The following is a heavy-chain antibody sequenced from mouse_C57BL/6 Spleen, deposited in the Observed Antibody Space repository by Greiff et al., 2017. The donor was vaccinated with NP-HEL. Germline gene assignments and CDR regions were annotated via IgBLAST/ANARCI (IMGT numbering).Heavy chain of an antibody. CDR1: GYTFTDYY. CDR2: IYPGSGNT. V-gene: IGHV1-76*01. CDR3: ARERGNYCGSSYDWYFDV. J-gene: IGHJ1*03. Sequence: VQLQQSGAELVRPGASVKLSCKASGYTFTDYYINWVKQRPGQGLEWIARIYPGSGNTYYNEKFKGKATLTAEKSSSTAYMQRSSLTSEDSAVFFCARERGNYCGSSYDWYFDVWGTGTTVTVSS. D-gene: IGHD1-1*01.